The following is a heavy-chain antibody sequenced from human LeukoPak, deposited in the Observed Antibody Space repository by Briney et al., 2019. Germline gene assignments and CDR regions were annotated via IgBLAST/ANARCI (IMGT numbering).Heavy chain of an antibody. V-gene: IGHV4-61*01. CDR2: IYYSGST. J-gene: IGHJ4*02. CDR3: ASDRSFPPYYFDY. D-gene: IGHD2/OR15-2a*01. CDR1: GGSVSSGSYY. Sequence: PSETLSLTCTVSGGSVSSGSYYWSWIRQPPGKGLEWIGYIYYSGSTNYNPSLKGRVTISVDTSKNQFSLKLSSVTAADTAVYYCASDRSFPPYYFDYWGQGTLVTVSS.